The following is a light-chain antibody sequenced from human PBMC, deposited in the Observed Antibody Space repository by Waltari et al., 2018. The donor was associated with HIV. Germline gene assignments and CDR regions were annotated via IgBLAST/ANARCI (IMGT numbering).Light chain of an antibody. CDR2: GNN. V-gene: IGLV1-40*01. Sequence: QSVLTQPPSVSGAPGQRVTISCTGRSSNVGAGYDVHWYQQLPGTTPKLLIYGNNNRPSGVPDRFSGSKSGTSASLAITGLQADDEADYYCQSYDSSLVIFGGGTKLTVL. J-gene: IGLJ2*01. CDR1: SSNVGAGYD. CDR3: QSYDSSLVI.